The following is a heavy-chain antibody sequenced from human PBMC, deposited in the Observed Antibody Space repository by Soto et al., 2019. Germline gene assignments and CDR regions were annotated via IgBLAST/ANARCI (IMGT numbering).Heavy chain of an antibody. V-gene: IGHV4-59*01. CDR2: IYYSGST. D-gene: IGHD6-13*01. J-gene: IGHJ5*02. CDR1: GGSISSYY. CDR3: ARDQSLRSIAAAGRNWFDP. Sequence: SETLSLTCTVSGGSISSYYWSWIRQPPGKGLEWIGYIYYSGSTNYNPSLKSRVTISVDTSKNQFSLKLSSVTAADTAVYYCARDQSLRSIAAAGRNWFDPWGQGTLVTVSS.